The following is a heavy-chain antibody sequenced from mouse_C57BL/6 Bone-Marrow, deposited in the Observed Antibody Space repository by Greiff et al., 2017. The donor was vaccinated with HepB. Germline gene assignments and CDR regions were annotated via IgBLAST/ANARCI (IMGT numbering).Heavy chain of an antibody. J-gene: IGHJ2*01. Sequence: QVQLQQSGAELARPGASVKLSCKASGYTFTSYGISWVKQRTGQGLEWIGEIYPRSGNTSYNEKFKGKATLTADKSSSTAYMELRSLTSEDSAVYFCARDGVYDGYYVHYWGQGTTLTVSS. CDR3: ARDGVYDGYYVHY. CDR2: IYPRSGNT. CDR1: GYTFTSYG. V-gene: IGHV1-81*01. D-gene: IGHD2-3*01.